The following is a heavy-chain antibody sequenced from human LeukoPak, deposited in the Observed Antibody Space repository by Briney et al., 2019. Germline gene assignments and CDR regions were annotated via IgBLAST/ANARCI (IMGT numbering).Heavy chain of an antibody. CDR3: ARGLSDLVYFDY. Sequence: PSETLSLTCTVSGVSISSYYWSWIRQPPGKGLEWIGYIYYSGSTNYNPSLKSRVTISVDTSKNQFSLKLSSVTAADTAVYYCARGLSDLVYFDYWGQGTLVTVSS. CDR2: IYYSGST. V-gene: IGHV4-59*01. J-gene: IGHJ4*02. CDR1: GVSISSYY. D-gene: IGHD2-21*02.